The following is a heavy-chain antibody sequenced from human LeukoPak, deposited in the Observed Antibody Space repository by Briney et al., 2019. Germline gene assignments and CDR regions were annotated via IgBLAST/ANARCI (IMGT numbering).Heavy chain of an antibody. CDR2: IKSKTDGGTT. D-gene: IGHD2-15*01. J-gene: IGHJ3*02. CDR1: GLTFSNAW. Sequence: YPGGSLRLSCAASGLTFSNAWMSWVRQAPGKGLEWVGRIKSKTDGGTTDYAAPVKGRFTISRDDSKNTLYLQMNSLETEDTAVYYCTTADAYCSGGSCPWGAFDIWGQGTTVTVSS. V-gene: IGHV3-15*01. CDR3: TTADAYCSGGSCPWGAFDI.